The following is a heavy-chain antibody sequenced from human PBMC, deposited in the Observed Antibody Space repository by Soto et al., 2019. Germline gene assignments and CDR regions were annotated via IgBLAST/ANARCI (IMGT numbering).Heavy chain of an antibody. J-gene: IGHJ4*02. Sequence: ASVKVSCKASGYTFSSYHISWVRQAPGQGLEWMGWISAYNGNTNYAQKLQGRVTMTTDTSTSTAYMELRNLRSQDTAVYYCTKNAIGTYHFDYWGQGTLVTVSS. CDR3: TKNAIGTYHFDY. CDR2: ISAYNGNT. V-gene: IGHV1-18*01. D-gene: IGHD1-1*01. CDR1: GYTFSSYH.